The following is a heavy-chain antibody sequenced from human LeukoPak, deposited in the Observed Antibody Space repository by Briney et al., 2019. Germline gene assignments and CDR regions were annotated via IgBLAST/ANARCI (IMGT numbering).Heavy chain of an antibody. Sequence: ASVTVSCKASGGTFSSYAISWVRQAPGQGLEWMGGIIPIFGTANYAQKFQGRVTITADESTSTAYMELSSLRSEDTAVYYCASVGRRDTAQFDYWGQGTLVTVSS. CDR1: GGTFSSYA. CDR2: IIPIFGTA. J-gene: IGHJ4*02. CDR3: ASVGRRDTAQFDY. D-gene: IGHD5-18*01. V-gene: IGHV1-69*13.